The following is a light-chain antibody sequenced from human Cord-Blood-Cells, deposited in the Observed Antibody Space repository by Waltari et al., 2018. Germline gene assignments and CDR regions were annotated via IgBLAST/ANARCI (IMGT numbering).Light chain of an antibody. CDR1: QSVSSSY. Sequence: DIVLTQSPGTLSLSPGERATLSCRASQSVSSSYLAWYQQKPGQAHRLLIYGASSRATGIPDRFSGSGSGTDFTLTISRLEPKDFAVYYCQQYGSSYTFGQGTKLEIK. CDR2: GAS. J-gene: IGKJ2*01. V-gene: IGKV3-20*01. CDR3: QQYGSSYT.